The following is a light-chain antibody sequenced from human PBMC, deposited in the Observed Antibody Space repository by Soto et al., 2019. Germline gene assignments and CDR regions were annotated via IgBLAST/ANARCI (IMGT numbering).Light chain of an antibody. CDR1: SSNIGSNY. Sequence: QSVLTQPPSASGTPGQRVTISCSGSSSNIGSNYVYWYQHLPGTAPKLLIYKNNQRPSGVPDRFSGSKSGTSASLAISGLRSEDEADYYCASWDDSLSAPSVVFGGGTTLTVL. CDR3: ASWDDSLSAPSVV. J-gene: IGLJ2*01. V-gene: IGLV1-47*01. CDR2: KNN.